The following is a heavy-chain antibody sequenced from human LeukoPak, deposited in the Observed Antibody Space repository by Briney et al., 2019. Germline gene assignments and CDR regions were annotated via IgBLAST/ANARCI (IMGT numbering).Heavy chain of an antibody. Sequence: EPSETLCLTCAASGWTFSGYYWSWIRQPPGKGLEWIGEINHSGSTNYNPSLKSRVTISVDTSKNQFSLKLSSVTAADTAVYSCARGRYGDYERYFDYWGQGTLVTVSS. D-gene: IGHD4-17*01. CDR1: GWTFSGYY. J-gene: IGHJ4*02. V-gene: IGHV4-34*01. CDR2: INHSGST. CDR3: ARGRYGDYERYFDY.